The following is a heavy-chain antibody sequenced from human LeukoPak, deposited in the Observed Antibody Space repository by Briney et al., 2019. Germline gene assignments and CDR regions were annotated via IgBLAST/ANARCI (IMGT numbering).Heavy chain of an antibody. D-gene: IGHD3-22*01. CDR1: GFTFSSYS. Sequence: GGSLRLSCAASGFTFSSYSMSWIRQAPGKGLEWVSYISSSGSTIYYADSVKGRFTISRDNAKNSLYLQMNSLRAEDTAVYYCARDPYYYDSSGYLVSYFDYWGQGTLVTVSS. CDR3: ARDPYYYDSSGYLVSYFDY. CDR2: ISSSGSTI. J-gene: IGHJ4*02. V-gene: IGHV3-48*04.